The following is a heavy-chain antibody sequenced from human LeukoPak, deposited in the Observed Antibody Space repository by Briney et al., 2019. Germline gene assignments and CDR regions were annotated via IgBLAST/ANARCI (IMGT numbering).Heavy chain of an antibody. CDR3: AHSANIAATVTTGYYYYYMDV. Sequence: SGPTLVKPTQTLTLTCTFSGFSLSTSGVGVGWIRQPPGKALEWLALIYWDDDKRYSPSLKSRLTITKDTSKNQVVLTMTNMDPVDTATYYCAHSANIAATVTTGYYYYYMDVWGKGTTVTVSS. D-gene: IGHD4-17*01. J-gene: IGHJ6*03. V-gene: IGHV2-5*02. CDR1: GFSLSTSGVG. CDR2: IYWDDDK.